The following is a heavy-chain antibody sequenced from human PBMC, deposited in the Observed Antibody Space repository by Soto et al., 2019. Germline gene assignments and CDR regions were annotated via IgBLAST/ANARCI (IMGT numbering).Heavy chain of an antibody. CDR2: IYNSGNT. J-gene: IGHJ3*02. Sequence: PGGSLRLSCAASGFSVSSNYVSWVRQAPGKGLEWVSVIYNSGNTYYTDSVRGRFTISRDTSNNTVHLQMSSLRAEDTAVYYCARSSRGTGYPVGGFDIWGQGTTVTVSS. D-gene: IGHD3-9*01. CDR3: ARSSRGTGYPVGGFDI. CDR1: GFSVSSNY. V-gene: IGHV3-53*01.